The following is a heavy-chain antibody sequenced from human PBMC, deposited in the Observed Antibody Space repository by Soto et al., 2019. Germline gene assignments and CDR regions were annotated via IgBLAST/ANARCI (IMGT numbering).Heavy chain of an antibody. CDR1: GGSISSYY. CDR3: ARVPGP. J-gene: IGHJ5*02. CDR2: IYHSGST. V-gene: IGHV4-59*12. Sequence: PSETLSLTCTVSGGSISSYYWIWIRQPPGKGLEWIGYIYHSGSTYYNPSLKSRVTISVDRSKNQFSLKLSSVTAADTAVYYCARVPGPWGQGTLVTVSS.